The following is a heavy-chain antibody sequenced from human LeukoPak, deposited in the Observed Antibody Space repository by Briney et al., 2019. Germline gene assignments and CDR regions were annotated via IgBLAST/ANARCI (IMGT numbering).Heavy chain of an antibody. CDR1: GGSISSYY. CDR3: ARPGSSSYWYFDL. V-gene: IGHV4-59*08. D-gene: IGHD6-6*01. J-gene: IGHJ2*01. Sequence: SETLSLTCTVSGGSISSYYWSWIRQPPGKGLEWIGYIYYSGSTNYKPSLKSRVTISVDTSKNQFSLKLSSVTAADTAVYYCARPGSSSYWYFDLWGRGTLVTVSS. CDR2: IYYSGST.